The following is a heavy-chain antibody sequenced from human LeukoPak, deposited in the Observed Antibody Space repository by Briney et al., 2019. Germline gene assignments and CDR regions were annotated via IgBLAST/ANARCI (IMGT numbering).Heavy chain of an antibody. CDR2: ISSSGSTI. J-gene: IGHJ3*02. V-gene: IGHV3-11*01. Sequence: GGALRLSCAASGFTFSDYYMSWIRQAPGKGLEWVSYISSSGSTIYYADSVKGLFTISRDNAKNSLYLQMNSLRAEDTAVYYCARETPIYCSGGSCYPGDAFDIWGQGTMVTVSS. CDR1: GFTFSDYY. CDR3: ARETPIYCSGGSCYPGDAFDI. D-gene: IGHD2-15*01.